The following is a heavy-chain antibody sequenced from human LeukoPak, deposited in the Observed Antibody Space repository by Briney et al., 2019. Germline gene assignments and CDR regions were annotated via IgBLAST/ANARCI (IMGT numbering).Heavy chain of an antibody. CDR1: GFTFSSYS. CDR2: IYYSGST. CDR3: ARDSTGYYNY. Sequence: PGGSLRLSCAASGFTFSSYSMNWVRQPPGKGLEWIGSIYYSGSTYYNPSLKSRVTISVDTSKNQFSLKLSSVTAADTAVYYCARDSTGYYNYWGQGTLVTVSS. V-gene: IGHV4-39*07. D-gene: IGHD3-22*01. J-gene: IGHJ4*02.